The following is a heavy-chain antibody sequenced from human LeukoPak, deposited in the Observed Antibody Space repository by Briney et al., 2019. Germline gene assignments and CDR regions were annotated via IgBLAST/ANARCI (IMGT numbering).Heavy chain of an antibody. D-gene: IGHD3-16*01. CDR3: ARDHGGYYFDY. CDR1: GGSIMNYY. Sequence: PSETLSLTCTVSGGSIMNYYWSWFRQPPGERLEWIGHIYYSGNTNYNPSLKSRVSISVDTSRNQFFLRLSSVTAADTAVYYCARDHGGYYFDYWGQGTLVTVSS. V-gene: IGHV4-59*01. J-gene: IGHJ4*02. CDR2: IYYSGNT.